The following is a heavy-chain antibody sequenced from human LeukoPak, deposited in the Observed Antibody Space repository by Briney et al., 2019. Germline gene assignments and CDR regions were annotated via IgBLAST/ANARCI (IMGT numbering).Heavy chain of an antibody. J-gene: IGHJ4*02. D-gene: IGHD3-22*01. V-gene: IGHV1-69*05. Sequence: SVKVSCKASGGTFSSYAISWVRQASGQGLEWMGGIIPIFGTANYAQKFQGRVTITTDESTSTAYMELSSLRSEDTAVYYCASNRHYYDSSGYFFWGQGTLVTVSS. CDR3: ASNRHYYDSSGYFF. CDR1: GGTFSSYA. CDR2: IIPIFGTA.